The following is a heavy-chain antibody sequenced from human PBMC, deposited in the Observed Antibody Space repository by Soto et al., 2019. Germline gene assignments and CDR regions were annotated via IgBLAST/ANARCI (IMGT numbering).Heavy chain of an antibody. CDR3: ATRDFGTYCCGDCYSYYYYGMDV. V-gene: IGHV1-69*01. Sequence: QVQLVQSGAEVKKPGSSVKVSCKASGGTFSSYAISWVRQAPGQGLEWMGGIIPIFGTANYAQKFQGRVMITADESTSPAYMELSRLRSEDTAVYYCATRDFGTYCCGDCYSYYYYGMDVWGQGTTVTVSS. CDR1: GGTFSSYA. J-gene: IGHJ6*02. D-gene: IGHD2-21*02. CDR2: IIPIFGTA.